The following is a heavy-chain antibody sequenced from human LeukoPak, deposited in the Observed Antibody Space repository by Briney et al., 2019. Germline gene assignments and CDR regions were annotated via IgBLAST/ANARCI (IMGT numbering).Heavy chain of an antibody. J-gene: IGHJ4*02. D-gene: IGHD2/OR15-2a*01. CDR1: GFTFSSYT. Sequence: VGSLRLSCAAPGFTFSSYTTHWVRQAPGKGLESVSAISSNGGDTYYAKSVKGRFTISRDNSKNTLYLQMDSLRAEDMAVYYCAREGSPTTYDYWGQGTLVTVSS. V-gene: IGHV3-64*01. CDR3: AREGSPTTYDY. CDR2: ISSNGGDT.